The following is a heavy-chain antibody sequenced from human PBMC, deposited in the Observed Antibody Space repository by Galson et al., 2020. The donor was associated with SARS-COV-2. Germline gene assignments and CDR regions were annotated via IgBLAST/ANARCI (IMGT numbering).Heavy chain of an antibody. J-gene: IGHJ4*02. CDR3: AKVGLIVQDGEWDY. V-gene: IGHV3-23*01. Sequence: GGSLRLSCAASGFTFSSYAMSWVRQAPGKGLEWVSAISGSGGSTYYADSVKGRFTISRDNSKNTLYLQMNSLRAEDTAVYYCAKVGLIVQDGEWDYWGQGTLVTVSS. CDR2: ISGSGGST. CDR1: GFTFSSYA. D-gene: IGHD4-17*01.